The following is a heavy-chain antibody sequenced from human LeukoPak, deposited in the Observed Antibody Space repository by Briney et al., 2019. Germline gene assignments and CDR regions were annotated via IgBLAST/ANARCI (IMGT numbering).Heavy chain of an antibody. D-gene: IGHD3-3*01. CDR1: GGSISSGGYY. J-gene: IGHJ4*02. Sequence: SETLSLTCTVSGGSISSGGYYWSWIRQHPGKGLEWIGYIYYSGSTNYNPSLKSRVTISVDTSKNQFSLKLSSVTAADTAVYYCARARFLEWATFDYWGQGTLVTVSS. CDR3: ARARFLEWATFDY. CDR2: IYYSGST. V-gene: IGHV4-61*08.